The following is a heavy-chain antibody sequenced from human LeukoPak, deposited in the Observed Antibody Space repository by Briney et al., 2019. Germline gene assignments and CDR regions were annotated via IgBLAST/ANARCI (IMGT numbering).Heavy chain of an antibody. Sequence: SVKVSCKASGGTFSSHGLSWVRQAPGQGLEWMGGIIPIFGSRNYAQNFQGRVTITMDESTSTAYMELSSLRTDDTAVYYCARRWPHSSGYYLFDYWGEDTRVTVSS. CDR2: IIPIFGSR. J-gene: IGHJ4*02. CDR1: GGTFSSHG. CDR3: ARRWPHSSGYYLFDY. V-gene: IGHV1-69*05. D-gene: IGHD3-22*01.